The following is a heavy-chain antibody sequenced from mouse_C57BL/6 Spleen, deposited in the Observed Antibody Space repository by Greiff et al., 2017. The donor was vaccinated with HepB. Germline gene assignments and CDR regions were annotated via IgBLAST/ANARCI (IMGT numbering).Heavy chain of an antibody. CDR1: GYTFTSYW. V-gene: IGHV1-69*01. J-gene: IGHJ2*01. Sequence: QVQLQQPGAELVMPGASVKLSCKASGYTFTSYWMHWVKQRPGQGLEWIGEIDPSDSYTNYNQKFKGKSTLTVDKSSSTAYMQLSSLTSEDSAVYDCARGSSLPNFYFDYWGQGTTLTVSS. CDR3: ARGSSLPNFYFDY. D-gene: IGHD4-1*01. CDR2: IDPSDSYT.